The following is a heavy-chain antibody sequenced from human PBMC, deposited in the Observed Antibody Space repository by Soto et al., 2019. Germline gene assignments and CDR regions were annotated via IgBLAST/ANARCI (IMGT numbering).Heavy chain of an antibody. D-gene: IGHD6-19*01. J-gene: IGHJ6*02. CDR3: ARGIEVAGINYGMDV. CDR2: IYYSGST. V-gene: IGHV4-39*01. Sequence: SETLSLTCTVSGGSISSSSYYWGWIRQPPGKGLEWIGSIYYSGSTYYNPSLKSRVTISVDTSKNQFPLKLSSVTAADTAVYYCARGIEVAGINYGMDVWGQGTTVT. CDR1: GGSISSSSYY.